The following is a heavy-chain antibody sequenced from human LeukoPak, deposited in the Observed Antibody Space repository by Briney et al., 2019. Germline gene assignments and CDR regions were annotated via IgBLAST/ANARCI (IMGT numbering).Heavy chain of an antibody. CDR3: ARVPPGETIFGVVLYWFDP. CDR1: SYSISSGYY. V-gene: IGHV4-38-2*02. D-gene: IGHD3-3*01. CDR2: IYHSGST. J-gene: IGHJ5*02. Sequence: SETLSLTCTVSSYSISSGYYWGWIRQPPGKGLEWIGSIYHSGSTYYNPSLKSRVTITVDTSKNQFSLKLNSVTAADTAVYYCARVPPGETIFGVVLYWFDPWGQGILVTVSS.